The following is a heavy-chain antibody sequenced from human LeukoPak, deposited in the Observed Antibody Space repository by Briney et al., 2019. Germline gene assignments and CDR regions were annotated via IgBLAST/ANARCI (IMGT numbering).Heavy chain of an antibody. CDR3: TRDNYYFDY. J-gene: IGHJ4*02. CDR1: GFTFSSYA. Sequence: GGSLRLSCAASGFTFSSYAMHQVRQAPGKGLEWVAVTSYNDRSKNYADSVKGRFTISRDNSKNTLYLQMNSLRAEDTAVYYCTRDNYYFDYWGQGTLVTVSS. V-gene: IGHV3-30*01. CDR2: TSYNDRSK. D-gene: IGHD1-20*01.